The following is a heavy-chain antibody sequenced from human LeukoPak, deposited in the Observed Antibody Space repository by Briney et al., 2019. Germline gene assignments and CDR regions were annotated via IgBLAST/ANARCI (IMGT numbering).Heavy chain of an antibody. Sequence: PGGSLRLSCAASGFTFSGSAMHWVRQASGKGLEWVGRIRSKANNYATAYAASVKGRFTISRDDSKSTAYLQMNSLKTGDTAVYYCSRLIVGATTLDYWGQGTLVTVSS. D-gene: IGHD1-26*01. V-gene: IGHV3-73*01. J-gene: IGHJ4*02. CDR2: IRSKANNYAT. CDR1: GFTFSGSA. CDR3: SRLIVGATTLDY.